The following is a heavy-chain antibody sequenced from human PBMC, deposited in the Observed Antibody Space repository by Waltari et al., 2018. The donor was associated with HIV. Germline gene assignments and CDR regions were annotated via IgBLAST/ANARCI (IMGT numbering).Heavy chain of an antibody. J-gene: IGHJ4*02. CDR3: AKARGGNIADY. CDR1: GFTFSSYG. D-gene: IGHD3-10*01. Sequence: QVQLVESGGGVVQPGGSLRLSCAASGFTFSSYGMHWVRQAPGKGLEWVAFIRYDGSNKYYADSVKGRFTISRDNSKNTLYLQMNSLRAEDTAVYYCAKARGGNIADYWGQGTLVTGSS. V-gene: IGHV3-30*02. CDR2: IRYDGSNK.